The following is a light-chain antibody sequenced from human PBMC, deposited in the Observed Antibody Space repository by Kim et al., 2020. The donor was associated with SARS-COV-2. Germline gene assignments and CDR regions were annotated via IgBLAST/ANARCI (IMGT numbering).Light chain of an antibody. CDR2: EDR. CDR3: YSTDFSGNHRV. J-gene: IGLJ3*02. CDR1: ALPKKY. Sequence: SYELTQPLSVSVSPGQTARITCSGEALPKKYAYWYQQKSGQAPVLVIYEDRKRPSGIPERFSASSSGTMATLTISGAQVEDEGDYYCYSTDFSGNHRVFGGVAQLTVL. V-gene: IGLV3-10*01.